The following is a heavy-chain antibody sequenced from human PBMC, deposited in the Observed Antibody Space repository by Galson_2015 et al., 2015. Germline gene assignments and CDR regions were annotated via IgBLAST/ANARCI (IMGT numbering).Heavy chain of an antibody. CDR2: IYTSGST. Sequence: TLSLTCPVSGGSISSGSYYWSWIRQPAGQGLEWIGRIYTSGSTNYNPSLKSRVTISVDTSKNQFSLKLSSVTAADTAVYYCAREQRDSSSWFDYWGQGTLVTVSS. J-gene: IGHJ5*01. D-gene: IGHD6-13*01. CDR1: GGSISSGSYY. CDR3: AREQRDSSSWFDY. V-gene: IGHV4-61*02.